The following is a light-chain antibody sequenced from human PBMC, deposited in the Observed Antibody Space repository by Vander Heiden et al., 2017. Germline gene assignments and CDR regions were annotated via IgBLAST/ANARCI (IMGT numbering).Light chain of an antibody. CDR1: SSDIDIYNY. V-gene: IGLV2-14*01. CDR2: YVN. Sequence: GLTQPASVSGSPGPSITISCTGPSSDIDIYNYVSWYQQHPGKAPKLIIYYVNIRPSGVSNRFSGSKSGNTASLTISGLQAEDEADYYCSSYTTTNTYVFGTGTMVTVL. CDR3: SSYTTTNTYV. J-gene: IGLJ1*01.